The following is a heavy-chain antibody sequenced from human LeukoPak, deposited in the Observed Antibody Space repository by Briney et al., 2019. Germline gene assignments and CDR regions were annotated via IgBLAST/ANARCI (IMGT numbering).Heavy chain of an antibody. CDR3: ARGRLQQQLEGDWFDP. D-gene: IGHD4-11*01. V-gene: IGHV1-18*04. CDR2: VSVHTSET. CDR1: GYTFSSYG. J-gene: IGHJ5*02. Sequence: GASVKVSCKTSGYTFSSYGLTWVRQAPGQGLEWMGWVSVHTSETKFAQKIQDRVILTTDTSASTVYMELRSLRLDDTGVYYCARGRLQQQLEGDWFDPWGQGTQVTVSS.